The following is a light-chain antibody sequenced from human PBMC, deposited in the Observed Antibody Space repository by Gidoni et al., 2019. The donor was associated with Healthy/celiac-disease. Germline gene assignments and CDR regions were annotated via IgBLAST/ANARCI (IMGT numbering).Light chain of an antibody. CDR3: QQSYSTWLT. J-gene: IGKJ4*01. CDR2: AAS. CDR1: QSISSY. V-gene: IGKV1-39*01. Sequence: DIQMTQSPSSLSASVGDRVTITCRASQSISSYLNWYQQKPGKAPKLLIYAASRFQSGVPSRFSGSGSGTDFTLTISSLQPEDFATYYCQQSYSTWLTFXGXTKVEIK.